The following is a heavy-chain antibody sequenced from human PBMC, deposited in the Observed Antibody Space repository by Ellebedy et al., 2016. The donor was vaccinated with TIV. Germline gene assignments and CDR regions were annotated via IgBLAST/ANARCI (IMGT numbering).Heavy chain of an antibody. V-gene: IGHV1-3*01. J-gene: IGHJ4*02. Sequence: AASVKVSCKASGYTFTTYAMHWVRQAPRPRLEWMAWINASNGNTKYSQKFQGRVTITRDTSATTVYIELSSLRSEDTAVYYCAKQGGYNYGSPFDYWGQGTLVTVSS. CDR1: GYTFTTYA. D-gene: IGHD5-18*01. CDR3: AKQGGYNYGSPFDY. CDR2: INASNGNT.